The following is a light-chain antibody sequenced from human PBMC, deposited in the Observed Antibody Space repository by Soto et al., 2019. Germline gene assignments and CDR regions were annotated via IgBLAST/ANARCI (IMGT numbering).Light chain of an antibody. J-gene: IGKJ3*01. V-gene: IGKV3-20*01. CDR3: QQYGSSTLT. Sequence: EIVLTQSPATLSLSPGERATLSCRASQSVSSYLAWYQQRPGQAPRLLIYDASNRATGIPDRFSGSGSGTDFTLTISRLEPEDFAVYYCQQYGSSTLTFGPGPKVHIX. CDR1: QSVSSY. CDR2: DAS.